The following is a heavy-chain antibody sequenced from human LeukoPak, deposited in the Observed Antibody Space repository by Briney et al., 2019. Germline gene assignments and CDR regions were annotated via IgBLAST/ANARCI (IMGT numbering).Heavy chain of an antibody. Sequence: GGSLRLSCAASGFTFSSYWMHWVRQAPGKGLVWVSRINSDGSSTSYADSVKGRFTISRDNAKNTLYLQMNSLRAEDTAVYYCAKDGGWMGAARPEPLDYWGQGTLVTVSS. CDR1: GFTFSSYW. CDR2: INSDGSST. CDR3: AKDGGWMGAARPEPLDY. J-gene: IGHJ4*02. V-gene: IGHV3-74*01. D-gene: IGHD6-6*01.